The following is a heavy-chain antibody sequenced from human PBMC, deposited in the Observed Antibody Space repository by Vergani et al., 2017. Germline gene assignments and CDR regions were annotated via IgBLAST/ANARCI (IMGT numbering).Heavy chain of an antibody. Sequence: EVQLVESGGGLVQPGGSLRLSCAASGFTVSSNYMSWVRQAPEKGLEWVSVIYSGGSTYYADSVKGRFTISRHNSKNTLYLQMNSLRAEDTAVYYCARDRVDIVATATYYYYYYGMDVWGQGTTVTVSS. CDR1: GFTVSSNY. V-gene: IGHV3-53*04. D-gene: IGHD5-12*01. CDR3: ARDRVDIVATATYYYYYYGMDV. J-gene: IGHJ6*02. CDR2: IYSGGST.